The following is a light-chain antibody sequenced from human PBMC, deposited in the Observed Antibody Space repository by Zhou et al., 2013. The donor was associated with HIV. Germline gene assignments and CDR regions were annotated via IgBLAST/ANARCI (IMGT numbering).Light chain of an antibody. CDR3: LQYNDYSWT. CDR1: QSISTW. J-gene: IGKJ1*01. Sequence: DIQMTQSPSTLSASVGDRVSITCRASQSISTWVAWYQQKPGKAPNLLIYKTSSLETGVPSRFSGSGSGTEFTLTISSLQPDDFATYYCLQYNDYSWTFGQGTKVENK. V-gene: IGKV1-5*01. CDR2: KTS.